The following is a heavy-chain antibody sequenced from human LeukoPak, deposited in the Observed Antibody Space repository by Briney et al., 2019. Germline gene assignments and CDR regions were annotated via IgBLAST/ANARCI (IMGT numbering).Heavy chain of an antibody. Sequence: AGGSLRLSCAASGFTFSSYSMNWVRQAPGKGLEWVSSISSSSSYIYYADSVKGRFTISRDNAKNSLYLQMNSLRAEDTAVYYCARDLDYGGNSDFDYWGQGTLVTVSS. V-gene: IGHV3-21*01. D-gene: IGHD4-23*01. CDR3: ARDLDYGGNSDFDY. CDR2: ISSSSSYI. J-gene: IGHJ4*02. CDR1: GFTFSSYS.